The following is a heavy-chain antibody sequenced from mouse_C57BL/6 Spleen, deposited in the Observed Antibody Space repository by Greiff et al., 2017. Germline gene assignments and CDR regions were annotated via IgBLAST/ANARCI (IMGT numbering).Heavy chain of an antibody. V-gene: IGHV1-64*01. CDR1: GYTFTSYW. J-gene: IGHJ4*01. CDR3: ARGGYYGLLYYAMDY. D-gene: IGHD1-2*01. Sequence: QVQLQQPGAELVKPGASVKLSCKASGYTFTSYWMHWVKQRPGQGLEWIGMIHPNSGSTNYNEKFKSKATLTVDKSSSTAYMQLSSLTSEDSDVYYCARGGYYGLLYYAMDYWGQGTSVTVSS. CDR2: IHPNSGST.